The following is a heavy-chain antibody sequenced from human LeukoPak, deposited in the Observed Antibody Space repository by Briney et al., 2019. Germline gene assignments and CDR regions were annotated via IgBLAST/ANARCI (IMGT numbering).Heavy chain of an antibody. D-gene: IGHD5-18*01. Sequence: TSETLSLTCAVYGGSFSGYYWSWIRQPPGKGLEWIGEINHSGSTNYNPSLKSRVTISVDTSKNQFSLKLSSVTAADTAVYYRASHRGYRDLDYWGQGTLVTVSS. J-gene: IGHJ4*02. V-gene: IGHV4-34*01. CDR1: GGSFSGYY. CDR3: ASHRGYRDLDY. CDR2: INHSGST.